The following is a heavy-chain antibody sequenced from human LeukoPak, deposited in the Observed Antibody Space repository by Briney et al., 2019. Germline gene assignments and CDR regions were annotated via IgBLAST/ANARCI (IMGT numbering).Heavy chain of an antibody. Sequence: GEPRQISFKGSEYSFTNYWIGWVRQMPGKGLEWMGIIWPGDSNTRYSPSFQGQVTISADKSISTAYLQWSSLKASDTAMYYCARRPAASSNWDSWGQGTLVTVSS. CDR1: EYSFTNYW. CDR3: ARRPAASSNWDS. D-gene: IGHD1-1*01. J-gene: IGHJ4*02. V-gene: IGHV5-51*01. CDR2: IWPGDSNT.